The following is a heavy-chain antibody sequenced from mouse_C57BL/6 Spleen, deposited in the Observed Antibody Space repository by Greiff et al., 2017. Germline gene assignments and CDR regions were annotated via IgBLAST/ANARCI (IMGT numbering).Heavy chain of an antibody. CDR1: GFTFSDFY. J-gene: IGHJ4*01. Sequence: DVQLVESGGGLVQSGRSLRLSCATSGFTFSDFYMEWVRQAPGKGLEWIAASRNKANDYTTEYSASVKGRFIVSRDTSQSILYLQMNALRAEDTAIYYCARDLYYYGPMDYWGQGTSVTVSS. CDR3: ARDLYYYGPMDY. V-gene: IGHV7-1*01. CDR2: SRNKANDYTT. D-gene: IGHD1-1*01.